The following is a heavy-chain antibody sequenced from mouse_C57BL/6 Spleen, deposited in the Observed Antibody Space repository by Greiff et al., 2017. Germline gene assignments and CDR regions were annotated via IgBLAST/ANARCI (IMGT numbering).Heavy chain of an antibody. CDR1: GYTFTDYE. CDR2: IDPETGGT. D-gene: IGHD1-1*01. V-gene: IGHV1-15*01. J-gene: IGHJ3*01. Sequence: VQLQQSGAELVRPGASVTLSCKASGYTFTDYEMHWVKQTPVHGLEWIGAIDPETGGTAYNQKFKGTAILKADKSSSTAYMELRSLTSEDSPVYYCAPRNYYGSPWFAYWGQGTLVTVSA. CDR3: APRNYYGSPWFAY.